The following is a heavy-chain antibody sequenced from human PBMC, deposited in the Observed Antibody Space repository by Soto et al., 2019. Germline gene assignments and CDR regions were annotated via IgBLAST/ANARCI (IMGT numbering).Heavy chain of an antibody. CDR3: ARLNSEYAVDY. Sequence: ASVKVSCKPSGYTFTDYGFSWMLQAPGQGPEWMGWISTWNDDKRDAQKFRGRVTMTRDTSTRTAYMELRSLRSDDTAVYYCARLNSEYAVDYWGQGTLVTVSS. D-gene: IGHD1-26*01. V-gene: IGHV1-18*04. CDR2: ISTWNDDK. J-gene: IGHJ4*02. CDR1: GYTFTDYG.